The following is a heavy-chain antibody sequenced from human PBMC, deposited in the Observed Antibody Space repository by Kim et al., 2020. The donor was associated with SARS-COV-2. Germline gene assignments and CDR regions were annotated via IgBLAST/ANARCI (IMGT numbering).Heavy chain of an antibody. V-gene: IGHV3-23*01. J-gene: IGHJ4*02. Sequence: ADAVKGRFTISSDNANNALYLQMNSLRAEDTAIYYCAKGHYNFWSGSIDYWGQGNLVTVSS. D-gene: IGHD3-3*01. CDR3: AKGHYNFWSGSIDY.